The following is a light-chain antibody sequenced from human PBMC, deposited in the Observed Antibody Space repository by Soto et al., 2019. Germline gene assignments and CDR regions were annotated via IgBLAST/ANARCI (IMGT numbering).Light chain of an antibody. CDR2: DVS. Sequence: QSVLTQPASVSGSPGQSITISCTGTISDVSGYNFVSWYQQYPGKAPKLMIYDVSNRPSGVSNRFSGSKSGNTASLTISGLQAEDEADYYCSSYTSSNTYVFGAGTKHTVL. CDR1: ISDVSGYNF. J-gene: IGLJ1*01. V-gene: IGLV2-14*03. CDR3: SSYTSSNTYV.